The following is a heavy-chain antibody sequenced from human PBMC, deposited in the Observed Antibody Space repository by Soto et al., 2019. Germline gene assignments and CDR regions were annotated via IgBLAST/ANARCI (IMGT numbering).Heavy chain of an antibody. V-gene: IGHV3-21*06. CDR1: GFTLTRYS. J-gene: IGHJ4*02. CDR2: ISSTTNYI. CDR3: ARESEDLTSNFDY. Sequence: PGGSLRLSCAASGFTLTRYSMNWVRQAPGKGLEWVSSISSTTNYIYYGDSMKGRFTISRDNAKNSLYLGMNSLRAEDTAVYYCARESEDLTSNFDYWGQGTLVTVSS.